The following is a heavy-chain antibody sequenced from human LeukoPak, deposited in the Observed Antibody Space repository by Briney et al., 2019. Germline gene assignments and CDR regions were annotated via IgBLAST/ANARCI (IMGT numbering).Heavy chain of an antibody. CDR1: RFTFNSYA. CDR2: IGGSNGIT. Sequence: PGGSLRLSYAASRFTFNSYAMSGVRQAPGKGLEWVSVIGGSNGITFYVGSVKGRFTISGDNSKDTLYLQMNSLRAEDTAVYYCARNENSGWGYFDYWGQGTLVTVSS. D-gene: IGHD5-12*01. V-gene: IGHV3-23*01. CDR3: ARNENSGWGYFDY. J-gene: IGHJ4*02.